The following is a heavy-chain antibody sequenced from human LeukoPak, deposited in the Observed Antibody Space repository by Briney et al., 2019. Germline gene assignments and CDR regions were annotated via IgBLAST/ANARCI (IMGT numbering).Heavy chain of an antibody. CDR2: INHSGST. CDR3: ARRPARIAARQYYYYMDV. V-gene: IGHV4-34*01. J-gene: IGHJ6*03. D-gene: IGHD6-6*01. CDR1: GGSFSGYY. Sequence: SETLSLTCAVYGGSFSGYYWSWIRQPPGKGLEWIGEINHSGSTNYNPSLKSRVTISVDTSKNQFSLKLSSVAAADTAVYYCARRPARIAARQYYYYMDVWGKGTTVTVSS.